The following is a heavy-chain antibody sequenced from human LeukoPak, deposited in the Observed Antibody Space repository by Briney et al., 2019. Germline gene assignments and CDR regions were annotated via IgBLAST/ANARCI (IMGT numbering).Heavy chain of an antibody. D-gene: IGHD5-18*01. CDR1: GYSISSGYY. V-gene: IGHV4-38-2*01. Sequence: PSETLSLTCAVSGYSISSGYYWGWIRQPPGKGLEWIGSIYHSGSTYYNPSLKSRVTISVDTSKNQFSLKLSSVTAADTAVYYCARGGYSYGYDDDFEYWGQGILVTVSS. CDR3: ARGGYSYGYDDDFEY. CDR2: IYHSGST. J-gene: IGHJ4*02.